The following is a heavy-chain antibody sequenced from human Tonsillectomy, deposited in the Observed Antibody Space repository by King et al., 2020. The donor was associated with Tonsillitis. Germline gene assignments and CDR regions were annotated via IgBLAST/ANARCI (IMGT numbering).Heavy chain of an antibody. V-gene: IGHV3-15*01. J-gene: IGHJ4*02. D-gene: IGHD3-10*01. CDR3: TTGPLWFGELIVDY. Sequence: VQLVESGGGVVQPGRSLRLSCVASGFAFSRFGMNWVRQAPGKGLEWVGRIKSKTDGGTTDYAAPVKGRFTISRDDSKNTLYLQMNSLKTEDTAVYYCTTGPLWFGELIVDYWGQGTLVTVSS. CDR1: GFAFSRFG. CDR2: IKSKTDGGTT.